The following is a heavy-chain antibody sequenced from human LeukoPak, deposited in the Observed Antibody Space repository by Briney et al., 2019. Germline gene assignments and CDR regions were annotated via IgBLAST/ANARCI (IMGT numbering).Heavy chain of an antibody. D-gene: IGHD2-15*01. J-gene: IGHJ4*02. CDR2: ILDNGDT. CDR3: LRGMLFRGGFDS. V-gene: IGHV3-53*01. Sequence: GGPLRLSCAASGFTVSNNYMSWVRQLPGKAPEWVSGILDNGDTNYPDSVKGRFTLSRDHSKNTLYSQMTRPETRDTRLNYMLRGMLFRGGFDSWGQGTLLTVS. CDR1: GFTVSNNY.